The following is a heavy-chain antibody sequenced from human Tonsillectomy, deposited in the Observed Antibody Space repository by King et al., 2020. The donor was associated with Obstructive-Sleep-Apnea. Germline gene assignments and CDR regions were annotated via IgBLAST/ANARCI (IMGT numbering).Heavy chain of an antibody. J-gene: IGHJ2*01. V-gene: IGHV4-59*01. CDR2: IYYSGST. Sequence: VQLQESGPGLVKPSETLSLTCTVSGGSISSYYWSWIRQPPGKGLEWIGYIYYSGSTNYNPSLKSQVTISVDTSKNQFSLKLSSVTAADTAVYYCARTLSIAAAGTGWYFDLWGRGTLVTVSS. CDR1: GGSISSYY. CDR3: ARTLSIAAAGTGWYFDL. D-gene: IGHD6-13*01.